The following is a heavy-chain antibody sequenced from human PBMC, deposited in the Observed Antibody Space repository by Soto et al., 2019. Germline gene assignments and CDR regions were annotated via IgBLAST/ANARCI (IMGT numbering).Heavy chain of an antibody. J-gene: IGHJ6*02. CDR2: IYHSGNT. CDR3: ARVRRGFNRESWSYWYNGMDV. Sequence: QVQLQQWGAGLLKPSETLSLTCAVNGGSFNDYYWAWIRQPPGKGLEWIGEIYHSGNTYYNPSLESQVIMSVDTSKKQFSLSLNSVTAADTAMYYCARVRRGFNRESWSYWYNGMDVWGQGTTVTVS. CDR1: GGSFNDYY. V-gene: IGHV4-34*02. D-gene: IGHD3-16*01.